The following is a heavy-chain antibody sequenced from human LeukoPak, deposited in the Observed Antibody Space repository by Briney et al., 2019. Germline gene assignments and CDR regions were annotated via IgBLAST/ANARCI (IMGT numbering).Heavy chain of an antibody. CDR1: GYTFTSYY. CDR2: INPRGGST. D-gene: IGHD1-20*01. CDR3: ARDSISGDGAFDI. J-gene: IGHJ3*02. V-gene: IGHV1-46*01. Sequence: ASVKVSCKASGYTFTSYYMHWVRQAPGQGPECMGIINPRGGSTHYAQKFQGRVTMTRDTSTSTVYMELSSLSAEDTAVYYCARDSISGDGAFDIWGQGTMVTVSS.